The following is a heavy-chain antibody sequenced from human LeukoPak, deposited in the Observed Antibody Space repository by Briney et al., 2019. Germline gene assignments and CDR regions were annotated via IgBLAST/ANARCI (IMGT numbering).Heavy chain of an antibody. D-gene: IGHD3-10*01. CDR3: AKVGRGVRGIIITVGWFDS. CDR2: ISSSGSTI. J-gene: IGHJ5*01. V-gene: IGHV3-48*01. CDR1: GFTFSGYS. Sequence: PGGSLRLSCAASGFTFSGYSMNWVRQAPGKGLECISYISSSGSTIFYADSVKGRFIISRDNSKNTLSLQMNSLRAEDTAVYYCAKVGRGVRGIIITVGWFDSWGQGTLVTVSS.